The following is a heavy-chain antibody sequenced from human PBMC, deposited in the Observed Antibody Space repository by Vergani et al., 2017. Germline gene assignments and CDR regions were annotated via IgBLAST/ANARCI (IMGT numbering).Heavy chain of an antibody. CDR3: ARLHGPSGYYDFDY. V-gene: IGHV2-26*01. Sequence: QVTLKESGPVLVKPTETLTLTCTLSGISFSTATMGVSWIRQPPGKALEWLAHIFSNDEKSYSTSLKSRLTISKDTSKSQVVLTMTNMDPVDTATYYCARLHGPSGYYDFDYWGQGILVTVSS. J-gene: IGHJ4*02. CDR2: IFSNDEK. D-gene: IGHD3-22*01. CDR1: GISFSTATMG.